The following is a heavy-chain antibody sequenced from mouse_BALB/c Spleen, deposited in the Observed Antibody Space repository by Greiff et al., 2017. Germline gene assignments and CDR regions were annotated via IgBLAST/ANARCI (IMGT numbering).Heavy chain of an antibody. CDR2: IDTSDSYT. J-gene: IGHJ4*01. V-gene: IGHV1-69*01. CDR3: ARSGSREAMDY. CDR1: GYTFTDYW. Sequence: QVQLQQPGAELVMPGASVKMSCKASGYTFTDYWMHWVKQRPGQGLEWIGAIDTSDSYTSYNQKFKGKATLTVDESSSTAYMQLSSLTSEDSAVYYCARSGSREAMDYWGQGTSVTVSS. D-gene: IGHD3-1*01.